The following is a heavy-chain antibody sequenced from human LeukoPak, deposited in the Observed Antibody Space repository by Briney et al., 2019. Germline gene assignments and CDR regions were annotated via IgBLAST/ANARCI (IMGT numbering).Heavy chain of an antibody. CDR3: ARDKDYSFDY. V-gene: IGHV4-30-2*01. D-gene: IGHD4-11*01. J-gene: IGHJ4*02. Sequence: SETLSLTCTVSGGSISSGGYYWSWIRQPPGKGLEWIGYIYHSGSTYYSPSLKSRVTISVDRSKNQFSLKLSSVTAADTAVYYCARDKDYSFDYWGQGTLVTVSS. CDR1: GGSISSGGYY. CDR2: IYHSGST.